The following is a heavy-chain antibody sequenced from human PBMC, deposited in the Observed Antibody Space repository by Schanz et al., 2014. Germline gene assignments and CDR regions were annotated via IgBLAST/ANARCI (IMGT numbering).Heavy chain of an antibody. V-gene: IGHV3-30*03. CDR3: ARDRPSGYALDF. CDR2: ISYDGSNK. Sequence: QVQLVESGGGVVQPGRSLRLSCAASGISLSSYAIHWVRQAPGKGLEWVAFISYDGSNKYYAESVKGRFTISRDNSKKTLYVQMNSLRAEDTAVYYCARDRPSGYALDFWGQGTLVTVSS. D-gene: IGHD5-12*01. J-gene: IGHJ4*02. CDR1: GISLSSYA.